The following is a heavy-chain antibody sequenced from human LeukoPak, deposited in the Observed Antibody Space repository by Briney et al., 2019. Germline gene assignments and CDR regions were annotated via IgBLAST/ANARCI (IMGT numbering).Heavy chain of an antibody. V-gene: IGHV3-30*18. CDR3: AKPGRVGILTGPNDWFDP. CDR1: GFTFSSYG. J-gene: IGHJ5*02. Sequence: GRSLRLSCAASGFTFSSYGMHWVRQAPGKGLEWVAVISYDGSNKYYADSVKGRFTISRDNSKNTLYLQMNSLRAEDTAVYYCAKPGRVGILTGPNDWFDPWGQGTLVTVSS. CDR2: ISYDGSNK. D-gene: IGHD3-9*01.